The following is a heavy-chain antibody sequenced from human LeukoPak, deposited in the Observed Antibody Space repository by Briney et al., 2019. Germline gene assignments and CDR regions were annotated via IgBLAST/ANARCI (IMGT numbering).Heavy chain of an antibody. CDR2: IYYSGST. Sequence: SETLSLTCTVSGGSISSGGYYWSWIRQHPGKGLEWIGYIYYSGSTYYNPSLKSRVTISVDTSKNQFSLKLSSVTAADTAVYYCASLAVAGTRNYYYGMDVWGRGTTVTVSS. J-gene: IGHJ6*02. D-gene: IGHD6-19*01. CDR1: GGSISSGGYY. CDR3: ASLAVAGTRNYYYGMDV. V-gene: IGHV4-31*03.